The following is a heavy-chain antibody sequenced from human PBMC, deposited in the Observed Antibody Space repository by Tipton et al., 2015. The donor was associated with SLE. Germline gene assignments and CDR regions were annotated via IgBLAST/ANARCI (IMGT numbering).Heavy chain of an antibody. Sequence: TLSLTCTVSDGSISSYYWSWIRQPPGKGLEWIGETNHSGSTNYNPSLKSRVTISVDTSKNQFSLKLTSLTAADTAVYYCARGQDYDFWSGYYTKGAFDYWGQGTLVTVSS. CDR3: ARGQDYDFWSGYYTKGAFDY. J-gene: IGHJ4*02. CDR1: DGSISSYY. CDR2: TNHSGST. D-gene: IGHD3-3*01. V-gene: IGHV4-34*01.